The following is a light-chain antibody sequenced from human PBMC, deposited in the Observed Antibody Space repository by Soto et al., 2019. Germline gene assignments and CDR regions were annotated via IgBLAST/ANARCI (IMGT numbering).Light chain of an antibody. Sequence: EIVLTQSPGTLSLPPGERATLSCRAIQSVRSSYLAWYQQKFGQAPRLLIYGASSRATGIPDRFSGSGSGTDFTLTISRLEPEDCAVYSCQQYGSSSWTFGQGTKVDIK. CDR3: QQYGSSSWT. J-gene: IGKJ1*01. V-gene: IGKV3-20*01. CDR1: QSVRSSY. CDR2: GAS.